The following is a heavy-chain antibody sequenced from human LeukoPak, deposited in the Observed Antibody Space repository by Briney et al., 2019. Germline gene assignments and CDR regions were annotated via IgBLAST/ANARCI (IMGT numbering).Heavy chain of an antibody. V-gene: IGHV2-5*02. CDR2: IYWDDDK. Sequence: TLSLTCTVSGGSISSSSYYWGWICQPPGKGLEGLALIYWDDDKRYSPSLKSRLTITKDTSKNQVVLTMTNMDPVDTATYYCAHRPPLGQWVPFDPWGQGTLVTVSS. CDR1: GGSISSSSYY. J-gene: IGHJ5*02. CDR3: AHRPPLGQWVPFDP. D-gene: IGHD6-19*01.